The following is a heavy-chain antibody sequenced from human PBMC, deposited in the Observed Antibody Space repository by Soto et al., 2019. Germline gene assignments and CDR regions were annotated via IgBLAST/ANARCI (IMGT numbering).Heavy chain of an antibody. J-gene: IGHJ5*02. Sequence: QVQLVQSGAEVKKPGASVKVSCKASGYTFTSYAMHWVRQAPGQRLEWMGWINAGNGNTNYAQKLQGRVTMTTDTSTSTAYMELRSLRSDDTAVYYCARVLAAAGLYRLNWFDPWGQGTLVTVSS. CDR1: GYTFTSYA. CDR3: ARVLAAAGLYRLNWFDP. D-gene: IGHD6-13*01. CDR2: INAGNGNT. V-gene: IGHV1-3*01.